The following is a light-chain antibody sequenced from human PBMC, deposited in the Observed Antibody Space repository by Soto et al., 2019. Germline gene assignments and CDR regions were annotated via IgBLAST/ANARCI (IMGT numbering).Light chain of an antibody. J-gene: IGKJ1*01. CDR1: QSVSSSY. V-gene: IGKV3-20*01. CDR2: GAS. CDR3: QQYGSSRT. Sequence: ESVLTQSPGTLSLSPGERATLSCRASQSVSSSYLAWYQQKPGQAPRLLIYGASSRATGIPDSFSGSGSGTDFSLTISSLEPEDFAVYYCQQYGSSRTFGQGTKVDIK.